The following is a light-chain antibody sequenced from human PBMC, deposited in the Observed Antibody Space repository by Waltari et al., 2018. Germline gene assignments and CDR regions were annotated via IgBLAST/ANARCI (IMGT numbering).Light chain of an antibody. J-gene: IGLJ3*02. CDR2: DVS. Sequence: QSALTQPRSVSGSPGQSVTISCTGTSSDVGGYNYVSWNQQHPGKAPKLMIFDVSKRPSGVPVPFPGSKSGNAASLTISGLQAEDEAYYCCCSYAGSYSWVFGGGTKLTVL. CDR1: SSDVGGYNY. V-gene: IGLV2-11*01. CDR3: CSYAGSYSWV.